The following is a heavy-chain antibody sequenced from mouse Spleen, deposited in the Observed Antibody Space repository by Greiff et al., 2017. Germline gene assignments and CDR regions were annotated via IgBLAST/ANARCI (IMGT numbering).Heavy chain of an antibody. CDR3: ASRKTYGYDLYYFDY. J-gene: IGHJ2*01. CDR2: INPGSGGT. V-gene: IGHV1-54*01. Sequence: QVQLQQSGAELVRPGTSVKVSCKASGYAFTNYLIEWVKQRPGQGLEWIGVINPGSGGTNYNEKFKGKATLTADKSSSTAYMQLSSLTSEDSAVYFCASRKTYGYDLYYFDYWGQGTTLTVSS. CDR1: GYAFTNYL. D-gene: IGHD2-2*01.